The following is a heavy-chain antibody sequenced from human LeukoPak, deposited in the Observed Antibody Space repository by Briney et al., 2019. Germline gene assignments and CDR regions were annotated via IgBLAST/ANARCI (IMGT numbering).Heavy chain of an antibody. Sequence: GGSLRLSCTASGFTFSDYAVNWVRQAPGKGLEWVAFIRSKAYGGTTEYAASVKGRFTISRDNAKNSLYLQMNSLRAEDTALYYCARDSFDSSGYYFDYWGQGTLVTVSS. CDR2: IRSKAYGGTT. CDR3: ARDSFDSSGYYFDY. D-gene: IGHD3-22*01. J-gene: IGHJ4*02. CDR1: GFTFSDYA. V-gene: IGHV3-49*04.